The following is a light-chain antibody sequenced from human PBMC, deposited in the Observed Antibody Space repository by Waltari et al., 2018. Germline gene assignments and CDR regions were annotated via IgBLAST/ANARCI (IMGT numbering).Light chain of an antibody. V-gene: IGLV2-23*02. CDR2: EVF. CDR3: CSYAGRGTYV. Sequence: QSALTQPASVSGPPGQSITLSCSGTTSDVGSYDLVSWYQQHPGEAPKLLICEVFKRPPDTSSRFSGAKSGSTASLTISGLQPEDEADYYCCSYAGRGTYVFGSGTKVTVL. J-gene: IGLJ1*01. CDR1: TSDVGSYDL.